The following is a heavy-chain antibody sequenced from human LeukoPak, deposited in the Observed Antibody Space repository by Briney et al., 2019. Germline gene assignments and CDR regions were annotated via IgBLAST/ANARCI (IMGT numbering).Heavy chain of an antibody. D-gene: IGHD3-10*01. V-gene: IGHV3-73*01. CDR3: ARDGGSGSSSTGDYYYYMDV. CDR1: GFTFSGSA. CDR2: IRSTANGYAT. J-gene: IGHJ6*03. Sequence: GGSLRLSCAASGFTFSGSALHWVRQASGKGLEWVGRIRSTANGYATAYAASVKGRFTISRDDSKNTAYLQMNSLRAEDTAVYYCARDGGSGSSSTGDYYYYMDVWGKGTTVTVSS.